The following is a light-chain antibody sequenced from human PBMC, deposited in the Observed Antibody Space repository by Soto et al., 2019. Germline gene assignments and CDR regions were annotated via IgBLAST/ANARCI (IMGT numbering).Light chain of an antibody. J-gene: IGKJ4*01. Sequence: DVEMTQSPLSLPVTPGEPASISCRSSQSLLHSNGYNYLAWFLQKAGQSPQLLIYLASSRASGVPDRFSGSGSGTDFTLEISSVEAEDVGIYYCMQLLHPPLTFGGGTKVDIK. CDR2: LAS. V-gene: IGKV2-28*01. CDR3: MQLLHPPLT. CDR1: QSLLHSNGYNY.